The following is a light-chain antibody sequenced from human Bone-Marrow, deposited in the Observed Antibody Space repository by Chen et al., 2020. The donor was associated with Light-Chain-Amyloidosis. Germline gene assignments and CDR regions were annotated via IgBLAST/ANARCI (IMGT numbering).Light chain of an antibody. CDR2: DDS. V-gene: IGLV3-21*02. J-gene: IGLJ3*02. CDR1: NIGSTS. CDR3: QVWDRSSDRPV. Sequence: SYVLTHPSSVSVAPGQTATIACGGNNIGSTSVHWYQQTPGQAPLLVVYDDSDRPSGSPERLSGSNSGNTATLTISRVEAGDEADYDCQVWDRSSDRPVFGGGTKLTVL.